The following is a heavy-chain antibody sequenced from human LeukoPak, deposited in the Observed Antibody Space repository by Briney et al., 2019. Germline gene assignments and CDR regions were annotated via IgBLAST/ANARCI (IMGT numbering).Heavy chain of an antibody. Sequence: SETLSLTCAVYGGSSSGYYWSWIRQPPGKGLEWIGEINHSGSTNYNPSLKSRVTISVDTSKNQFSLKLSSVTAADTAVYYCARDKGEWLRSRGTDAFDIWGQGTMVTVSS. CDR3: ARDKGEWLRSRGTDAFDI. CDR2: INHSGST. CDR1: GGSSSGYY. J-gene: IGHJ3*02. V-gene: IGHV4-34*01. D-gene: IGHD5-12*01.